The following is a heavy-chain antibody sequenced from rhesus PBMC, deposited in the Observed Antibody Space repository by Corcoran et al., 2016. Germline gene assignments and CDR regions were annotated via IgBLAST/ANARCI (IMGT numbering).Heavy chain of an antibody. J-gene: IGHJ4*01. CDR1: GYTFTDYY. Sequence: QVQLVQSGAEVKKPGSSVKVSCKASGYTFTDYYMHWVRQAPRQGLEWMGWINTYNGNTKYAQKFQCRVTMTRDTSTSTAYMELSSLRSEDTAVYYCARGGYSSWSVTFDYWGQGVLVTVSS. CDR3: ARGGYSSWSVTFDY. V-gene: IGHV1S2*01. D-gene: IGHD6-13*01. CDR2: INTYNGNT.